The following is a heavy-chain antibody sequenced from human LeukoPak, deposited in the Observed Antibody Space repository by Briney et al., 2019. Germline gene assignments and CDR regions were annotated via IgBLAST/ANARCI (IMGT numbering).Heavy chain of an antibody. CDR3: ARVLGHPPDVFFDP. D-gene: IGHD3-16*01. CDR2: INPNSGGT. V-gene: IGHV1-2*02. Sequence: GASVRVSCKASGYTFTGYYMHWVRQAPGQGREWMGWINPNSGGTNYAQKFQGRVTMTRDTSISTAYMELSRLRSDDTAVYYCARVLGHPPDVFFDPWGQGTLVTVSS. J-gene: IGHJ5*02. CDR1: GYTFTGYY.